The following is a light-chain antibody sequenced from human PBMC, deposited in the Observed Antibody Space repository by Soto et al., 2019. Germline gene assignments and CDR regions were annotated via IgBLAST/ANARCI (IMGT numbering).Light chain of an antibody. J-gene: IGKJ3*01. CDR1: QSISNY. V-gene: IGKV1-5*01. Sequence: DIQMTQSPSTLSASVGDRVTITCRASQSISNYLAWYQQKPGKAPKLLIYDASTLQSGVPSRFSGSGSGTEFGLTITSLQPDDFATYYCQQFNSYSTFGPGTKVHIK. CDR3: QQFNSYST. CDR2: DAS.